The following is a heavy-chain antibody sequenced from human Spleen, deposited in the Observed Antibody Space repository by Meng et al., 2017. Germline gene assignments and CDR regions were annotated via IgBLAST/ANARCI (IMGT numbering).Heavy chain of an antibody. CDR3: ARATAAGFDY. Sequence: QWEGSGPGLVRPSEPPSLTCTVPGGSVSSVSYYWSWIRQPPGKGLEWIGYIYYSGSTSYNPSLKSRVTISVDTSKNQFSLKLSSVTAADTAVYYCARATAAGFDYWGQGTLVTVSS. CDR1: GGSVSSVSYY. D-gene: IGHD6-13*01. J-gene: IGHJ4*02. V-gene: IGHV4-61*01. CDR2: IYYSGST.